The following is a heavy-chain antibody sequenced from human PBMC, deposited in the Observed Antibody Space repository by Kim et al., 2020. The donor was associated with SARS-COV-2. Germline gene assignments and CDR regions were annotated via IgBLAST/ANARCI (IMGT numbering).Heavy chain of an antibody. J-gene: IGHJ5*02. CDR2: INTDESTI. CDR3: ARVSFGEFDP. CDR1: GFTLSNYW. Sequence: GGSLRLSCEASGFTLSNYWMHWVRQAPGKGLVWVSRINTDESTINYADSVKGRFTISRDTAKNTLYLQMNSLRVEDMAVYYCARVSFGEFDPWGQGTLVTVSS. V-gene: IGHV3-74*01. D-gene: IGHD3-16*01.